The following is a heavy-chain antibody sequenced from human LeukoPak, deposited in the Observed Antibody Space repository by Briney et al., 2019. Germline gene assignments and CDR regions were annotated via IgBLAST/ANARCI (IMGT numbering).Heavy chain of an antibody. J-gene: IGHJ4*02. Sequence: GGSLRLSCAASGFTFSSYGMHWVRQAPGKGLEWVAFIRYDGSNKYYADSVKGRFTISRDNSKNTLYLQMNSLRAEDTAVYYCAKTARSVAYGDLGYWGQGTLVTVSS. CDR1: GFTFSSYG. V-gene: IGHV3-30*02. CDR3: AKTARSVAYGDLGY. CDR2: IRYDGSNK. D-gene: IGHD4-17*01.